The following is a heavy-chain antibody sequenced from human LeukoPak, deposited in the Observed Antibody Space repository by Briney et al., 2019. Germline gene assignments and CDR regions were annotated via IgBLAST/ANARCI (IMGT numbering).Heavy chain of an antibody. J-gene: IGHJ4*02. CDR2: MNPNSGNT. CDR1: GYTFTSYD. Sequence: ASVKVSCKASGYTFTSYDINWVRQATGQGLEWMGWMNPNSGNTDYAQKFQGRVTMTRNTSISTAYMELSSLRSEDTAVYYCARGRGIAAAGDFDYWGQGTLVTVSS. D-gene: IGHD6-13*01. V-gene: IGHV1-8*01. CDR3: ARGRGIAAAGDFDY.